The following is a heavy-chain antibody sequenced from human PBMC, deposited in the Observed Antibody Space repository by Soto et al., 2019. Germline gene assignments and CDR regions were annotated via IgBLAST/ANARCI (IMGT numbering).Heavy chain of an antibody. Sequence: GGSLRLSCAASGFTVSSNYMSWVRQAPGRGLEWVSIIYSGGSTYYAGSVKGRFTISRDNSKNTLYLQMNSLRAEDTAVYYCAKAFFNYDSSGYYYPAWGQGTLVTVSS. D-gene: IGHD3-22*01. CDR1: GFTVSSNY. V-gene: IGHV3-53*01. CDR2: IYSGGST. J-gene: IGHJ4*02. CDR3: AKAFFNYDSSGYYYPA.